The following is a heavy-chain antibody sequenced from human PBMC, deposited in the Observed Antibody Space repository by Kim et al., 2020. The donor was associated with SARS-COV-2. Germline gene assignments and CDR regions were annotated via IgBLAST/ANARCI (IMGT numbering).Heavy chain of an antibody. Sequence: GNGNTRYSQKFQGRVTFTTDTSASTAYMELSFLRSEDSAVYYCLGGFYFDYWGQGILVTVSS. D-gene: IGHD3-16*01. CDR2: GNGNT. V-gene: IGHV1-3*01. J-gene: IGHJ4*02. CDR3: LGGFYFDY.